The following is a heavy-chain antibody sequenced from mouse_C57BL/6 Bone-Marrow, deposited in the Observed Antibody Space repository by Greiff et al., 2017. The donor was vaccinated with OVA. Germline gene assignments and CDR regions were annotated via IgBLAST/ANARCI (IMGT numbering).Heavy chain of an antibody. Sequence: VQLQQSVAELVRPGASVKLSCTASGFNIKNSYMHWVKQRPEQGLEWIGRIDPANGNTKYAPKFQGTATITADTSSNTAYLQLSSLTSEDTAIYYCARWVMGLDCALDYWGQGTSVTVSS. CDR1: GFNIKNSY. CDR2: IDPANGNT. V-gene: IGHV14-3*01. D-gene: IGHD2-3*01. J-gene: IGHJ4*01. CDR3: ARWVMGLDCALDY.